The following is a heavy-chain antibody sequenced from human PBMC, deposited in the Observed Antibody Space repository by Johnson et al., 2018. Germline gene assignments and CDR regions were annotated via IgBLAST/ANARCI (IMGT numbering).Heavy chain of an antibody. CDR3: AKSSITMIVVVANDAFDI. CDR1: GFTFSSYG. Sequence: QVQLVQSGGGVVQXGRSLRLXCAASGFTFSSYGMHWVRQAPGKVLEWVAVISYDGSNKYYADSVKGRFTISRDNSKNTLYLQMNSLRAEDTAVYYCAKSSITMIVVVANDAFDIWGQGTMVTVSS. D-gene: IGHD3-22*01. V-gene: IGHV3-30*18. J-gene: IGHJ3*02. CDR2: ISYDGSNK.